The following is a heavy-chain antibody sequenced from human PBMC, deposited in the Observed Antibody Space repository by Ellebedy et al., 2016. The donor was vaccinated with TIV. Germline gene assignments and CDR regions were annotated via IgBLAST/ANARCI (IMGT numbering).Heavy chain of an antibody. CDR2: ISAYNGNT. CDR3: AVTMIVVGGDAFDI. Sequence: AASVKVSCKASGYTFTSYGISWVRQAPGQGLEWMGWISAYNGNTNYAQKFQGRVTMTEDTSTDTAYMELSSLRSEDTAVYYCAVTMIVVGGDAFDIWGQGTLVTVSS. D-gene: IGHD3-22*01. V-gene: IGHV1-18*01. J-gene: IGHJ3*02. CDR1: GYTFTSYG.